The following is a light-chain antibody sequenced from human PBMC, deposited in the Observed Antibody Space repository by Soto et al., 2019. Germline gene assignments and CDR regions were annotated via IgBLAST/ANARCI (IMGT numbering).Light chain of an antibody. CDR3: QHRSSWPLT. CDR1: QSVTSY. Sequence: EIVLTQSPATLSLSPGERATLSCRASQSVTSYLAWYQQKPGQAPRLLIYDASTRVTGIPARFSGSGSGTTFTLTISSLEPEDFAVYYCQHRSSWPLTFGGGTKVEIK. J-gene: IGKJ4*01. CDR2: DAS. V-gene: IGKV3-11*01.